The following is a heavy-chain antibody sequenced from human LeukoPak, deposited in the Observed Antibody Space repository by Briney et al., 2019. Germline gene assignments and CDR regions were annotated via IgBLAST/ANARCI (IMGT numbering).Heavy chain of an antibody. CDR2: ISPRDSDT. CDR3: ARSEMATVFDY. Sequence: GESLKISCTASGYRFTTYWIGWVRQMPGKGLEWMGIISPRDSDTRYRPSFQGHVTISADKSISTAYLQWSSLKASDTAMYYCARSEMATVFDYWGQGTLVTVSS. V-gene: IGHV5-51*01. J-gene: IGHJ4*02. D-gene: IGHD5-24*01. CDR1: GYRFTTYW.